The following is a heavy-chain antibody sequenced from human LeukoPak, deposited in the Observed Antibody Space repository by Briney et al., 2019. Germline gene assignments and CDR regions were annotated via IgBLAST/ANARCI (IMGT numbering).Heavy chain of an antibody. D-gene: IGHD2-2*03. CDR1: GASINSSY. J-gene: IGHJ3*02. V-gene: IGHV4-59*01. CDR3: AREESDSMDNRGHAFDI. CDR2: IYHIGNT. Sequence: SETLSLTCTVSGASINSSYWSWIRQPPGKGLEFIGYIYHIGNTNSNPSLRSRVTISLDTSKNQFSLKLNSVTAADSAVYFCAREESDSMDNRGHAFDIWGQGTMVTVSS.